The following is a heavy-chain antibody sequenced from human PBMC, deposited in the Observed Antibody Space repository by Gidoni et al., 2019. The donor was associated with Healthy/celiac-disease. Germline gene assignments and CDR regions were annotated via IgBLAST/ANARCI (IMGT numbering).Heavy chain of an antibody. CDR2: ISSSSSTI. Sequence: EVQLVESGGGLVQPGWSLRLSCAASGFTFRSYSMNWVRQAPGKGLEWVSYISSSSSTIYYADSVKGRFTISRDNAKNALYLQMNSLRDEDTAVYYCARDHSSSWYPLGFDYWGQGTLVTVSS. D-gene: IGHD6-13*01. V-gene: IGHV3-48*02. CDR1: GFTFRSYS. CDR3: ARDHSSSWYPLGFDY. J-gene: IGHJ4*02.